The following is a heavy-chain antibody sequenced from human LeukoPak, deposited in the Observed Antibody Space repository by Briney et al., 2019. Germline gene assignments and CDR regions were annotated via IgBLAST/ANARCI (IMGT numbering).Heavy chain of an antibody. CDR2: ISAYNGNT. CDR1: GYTFTSYG. Sequence: ASVKVSCKASGYTFTSYGISWVRQAPGQGLEWMGWISAYNGNTNYAQKLQGRVTMTTDTSTSTAYMELSSLRSEDTAVYYCARDILWFGEFRYYFDYWGQGTLVTVSS. CDR3: ARDILWFGEFRYYFDY. V-gene: IGHV1-18*01. D-gene: IGHD3-10*01. J-gene: IGHJ4*02.